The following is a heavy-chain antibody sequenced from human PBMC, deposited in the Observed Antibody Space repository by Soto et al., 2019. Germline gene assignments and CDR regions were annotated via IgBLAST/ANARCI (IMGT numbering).Heavy chain of an antibody. CDR3: AGHPAGNSSPFDY. Sequence: SETLSLTCTITGDSISSYHWSWIRQSPGKGLEWIGYIYFSGGTNYNLSLKSRVTISADTSKKQFSLKMTSVTAADTAVYYCAGHPAGNSSPFDYWGQGTLVTVSS. CDR1: GDSISSYH. V-gene: IGHV4-59*08. CDR2: IYFSGGT. D-gene: IGHD3-22*01. J-gene: IGHJ4*02.